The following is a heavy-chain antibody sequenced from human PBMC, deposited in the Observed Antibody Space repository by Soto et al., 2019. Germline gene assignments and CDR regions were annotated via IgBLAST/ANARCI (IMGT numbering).Heavy chain of an antibody. CDR2: IRSKSNSYAT. CDR3: TGSSSGY. Sequence: EVQLVDAGGGLVQPGGSLKLSCAASGFSFSGSAMHWVSQASGKGMEWVGHIRSKSNSYATAYVASVKGRFTISRDDSNTTAYLQMNSLNTEDTDVYYCTGSSSGYWGQGTLVTVSS. D-gene: IGHD6-6*01. CDR1: GFSFSGSA. V-gene: IGHV3-73*01. J-gene: IGHJ4*02.